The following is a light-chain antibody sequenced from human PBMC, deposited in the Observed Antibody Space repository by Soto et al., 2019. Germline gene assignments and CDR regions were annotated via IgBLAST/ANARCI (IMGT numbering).Light chain of an antibody. CDR3: AAWDDSLNGYWV. J-gene: IGLJ3*02. CDR1: SSNIGSNT. V-gene: IGLV1-44*01. Sequence: QSVLTLPPSASGTPGQRVTISCSGSSSNIGSNTVNWYQQLPGTAPKLLIYSNNQRPSGVPDRFSGSKSGTSASLAISGLQSEDEADYYCAAWDDSLNGYWVFGGGTKLTVL. CDR2: SNN.